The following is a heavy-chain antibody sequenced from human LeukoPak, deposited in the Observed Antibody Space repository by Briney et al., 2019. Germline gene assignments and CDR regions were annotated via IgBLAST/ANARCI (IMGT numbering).Heavy chain of an antibody. CDR3: ASLYDSSGYYRKPQTYYFDY. CDR2: IIPIFGTA. D-gene: IGHD3-22*01. CDR1: VGTFISYA. Sequence: SVTVSCKPPVGTFISYAISWVRQAPGQGLAWMGGIIPIFGTANYAQKFQGRVTITADESTSTAYMELSSLRSEDTAVYYCASLYDSSGYYRKPQTYYFDYWGQGTLVTVSS. J-gene: IGHJ4*02. V-gene: IGHV1-69*01.